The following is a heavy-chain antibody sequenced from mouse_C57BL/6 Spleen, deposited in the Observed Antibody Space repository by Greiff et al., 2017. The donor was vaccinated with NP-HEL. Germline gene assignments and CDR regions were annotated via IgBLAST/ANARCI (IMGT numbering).Heavy chain of an antibody. D-gene: IGHD6-1*01. Sequence: EVMLVESGGGLVKPGGSLKLSCAASGFTFSSYAMSWVRQTPEKRLEWVATISDGGSYTYYPDNVKGRFTISRDNAKNNLYLQMSHLKSEDTAMYYCARGRLYFDYWGQGTTLTVSS. J-gene: IGHJ2*01. CDR1: GFTFSSYA. V-gene: IGHV5-4*03. CDR2: ISDGGSYT. CDR3: ARGRLYFDY.